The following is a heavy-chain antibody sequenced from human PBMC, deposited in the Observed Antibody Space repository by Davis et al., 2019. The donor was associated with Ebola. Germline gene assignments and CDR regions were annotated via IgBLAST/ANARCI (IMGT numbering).Heavy chain of an antibody. D-gene: IGHD4-17*01. V-gene: IGHV1-8*02. J-gene: IGHJ4*02. CDR2: MNPNSGNT. Sequence: ASVKVSCKASGGTFSSYAISWVRQAPGQGLEWMGWMNPNSGNTGYAQKFQGRVTMTRNTSISTAYMELSSLRSEDTAVYYCASHYGESSSDSLDYWGQGTLVTVSS. CDR3: ASHYGESSSDSLDY. CDR1: GGTFSSYA.